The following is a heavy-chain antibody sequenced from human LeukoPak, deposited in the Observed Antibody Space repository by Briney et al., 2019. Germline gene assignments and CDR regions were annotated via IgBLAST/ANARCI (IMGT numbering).Heavy chain of an antibody. CDR2: IYHSGST. J-gene: IGHJ3*02. CDR3: ARAVMEWLFGGSHAGAFDI. Sequence: SQTLSLTCAVSGGSINSGGYSWSWIRQPPGKGLEWIGYIYHSGSTYYNPSLKSRVTISVDRSRNQFSPKLSSVTAADTAVYYCARAVMEWLFGGSHAGAFDIWGQGTMVTVSS. V-gene: IGHV4-30-2*01. CDR1: GGSINSGGYS. D-gene: IGHD3-3*01.